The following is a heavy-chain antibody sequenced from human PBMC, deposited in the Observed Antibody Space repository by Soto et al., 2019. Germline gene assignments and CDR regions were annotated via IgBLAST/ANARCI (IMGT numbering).Heavy chain of an antibody. CDR1: GYSVTSYW. V-gene: IGHV5-51*01. D-gene: IGHD5-12*01. CDR2: IYPGDSDT. Sequence: DSLTISCKGSGYSVTSYWIGWVRQMPGKGLEWMGIIYPGDSDTRYSPSFQGQVTISADKSISTAYLQWSSLKASDTAMYYCARRGYSGYDLGADFHYWGQGTLVTVSS. CDR3: ARRGYSGYDLGADFHY. J-gene: IGHJ4*02.